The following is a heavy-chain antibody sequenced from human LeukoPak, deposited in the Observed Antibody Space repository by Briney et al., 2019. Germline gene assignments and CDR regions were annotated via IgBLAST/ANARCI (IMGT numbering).Heavy chain of an antibody. CDR1: GFTFSSYD. J-gene: IGHJ4*02. V-gene: IGHV3-13*01. CDR3: ARGGSYIAVAAPFDY. Sequence: GGSLRLSCAASGFTFSSYDIHWVRQATGKGLEWVSAIGTAGDTYYPGSVKGRFTISRENAKNSLYLQMSSLRAGDTAVYYCARGGSYIAVAAPFDYWGQGTLVTVSS. CDR2: IGTAGDT. D-gene: IGHD6-19*01.